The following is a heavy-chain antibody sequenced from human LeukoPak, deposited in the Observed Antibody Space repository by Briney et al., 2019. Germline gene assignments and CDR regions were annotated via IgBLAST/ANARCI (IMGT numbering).Heavy chain of an antibody. J-gene: IGHJ5*02. CDR1: GSTFSSYA. Sequence: PGGSLRLSCAASGSTFSSYAMSWVRQAPGKGLEWVSAISGSGGSTYYADSVKGRFTISRDNSKNTLYLQMNSLRAEDTAVYYCAKGKEGSSGWLNWFDPWGQGTLVTVSS. CDR3: AKGKEGSSGWLNWFDP. D-gene: IGHD6-19*01. V-gene: IGHV3-23*01. CDR2: ISGSGGST.